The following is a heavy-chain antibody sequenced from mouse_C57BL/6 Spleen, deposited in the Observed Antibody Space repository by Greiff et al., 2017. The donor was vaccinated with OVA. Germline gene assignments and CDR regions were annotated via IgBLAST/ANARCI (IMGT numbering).Heavy chain of an antibody. J-gene: IGHJ4*01. Sequence: EVQVVESGGGLVKPGGSLKLSCAASGFTFSDYGMHWVRQAPEKGLEWVAYISSGSSTIYYADTVKGRFTISRDNAKNTLFLQMTSLRSEDTAMYYCAKPVVAKNYAMDYWGQGTSVTVSS. CDR1: GFTFSDYG. CDR3: AKPVVAKNYAMDY. V-gene: IGHV5-17*01. D-gene: IGHD1-1*01. CDR2: ISSGSSTI.